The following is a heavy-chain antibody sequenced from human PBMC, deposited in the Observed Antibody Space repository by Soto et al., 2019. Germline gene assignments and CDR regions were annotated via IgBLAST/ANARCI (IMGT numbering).Heavy chain of an antibody. V-gene: IGHV4-4*02. CDR1: GGSFTSNNW. CDR2: IYRTGST. D-gene: IGHD4-17*01. Sequence: SETLSLTCAVSGGSFTSNNWCTWVRQPPGQGLEWIGEIYRTGSTNYNPSLKSRVTVSLDKSENQFSLKVTSLTAADTGTYFCAHAGDYDLLSFDHWGPGTLVTVSS. CDR3: AHAGDYDLLSFDH. J-gene: IGHJ4*02.